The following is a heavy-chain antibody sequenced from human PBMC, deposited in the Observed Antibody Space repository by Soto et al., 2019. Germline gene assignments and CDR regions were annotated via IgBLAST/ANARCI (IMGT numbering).Heavy chain of an antibody. J-gene: IGHJ5*02. Sequence: ASVKFSCKASGYTFTSYAMHWVRQAPGQRLEWMGWINAGNGNTKYSQKFQGRVTITRDTSASTAYMELSSLRSEDTAVYYCARVSGWSNWFDPWGQGTLVTVSS. CDR2: INAGNGNT. CDR1: GYTFTSYA. V-gene: IGHV1-3*01. CDR3: ARVSGWSNWFDP. D-gene: IGHD6-19*01.